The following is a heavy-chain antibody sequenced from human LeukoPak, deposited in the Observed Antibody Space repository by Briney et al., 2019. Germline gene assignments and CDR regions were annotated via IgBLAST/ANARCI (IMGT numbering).Heavy chain of an antibody. V-gene: IGHV3-33*01. J-gene: IGHJ6*02. CDR2: IWYDGSNK. CDR1: GFTFSSYG. Sequence: GGSLRLSCAASGFTFSSYGMHWVRQAPGKGLEWVAVIWYDGSNKYYADSVKGRFTISRDNSKNTLYLQMNSLRAEDTAVYYCARDVGSSWGYYYYGMDVWGQGTRSPSP. D-gene: IGHD6-13*01. CDR3: ARDVGSSWGYYYYGMDV.